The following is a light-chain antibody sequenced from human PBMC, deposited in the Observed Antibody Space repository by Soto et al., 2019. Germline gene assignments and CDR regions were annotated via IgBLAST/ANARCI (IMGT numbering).Light chain of an antibody. Sequence: QSALTQPASVSGSPGQSITISCTGTSVDIGAYDYVSWYQQHPGKAPKLMIFEVSDRPSGASIRFSGSKSGNTASLTISGLQTEDAADYYCSSYTDTGHVVFGRGTQVTVL. J-gene: IGLJ2*01. CDR2: EVS. V-gene: IGLV2-14*01. CDR1: SVDIGAYDY. CDR3: SSYTDTGHVV.